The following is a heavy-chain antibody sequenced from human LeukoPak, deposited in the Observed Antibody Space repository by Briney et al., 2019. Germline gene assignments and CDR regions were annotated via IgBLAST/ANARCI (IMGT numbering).Heavy chain of an antibody. J-gene: IGHJ4*02. CDR1: GFTFSSFS. CDR2: ISSSGTI. Sequence: PGGCLRLSCAASGFTFSSFSMSWVRQAPGKGLEWVSFISSSGTIYYADSVKGRFTISRDNAKNSLYLQMNSLRAEDTAVYYCARDRGGSYSAIDYWGQGTLVTVSS. V-gene: IGHV3-48*04. D-gene: IGHD1-26*01. CDR3: ARDRGGSYSAIDY.